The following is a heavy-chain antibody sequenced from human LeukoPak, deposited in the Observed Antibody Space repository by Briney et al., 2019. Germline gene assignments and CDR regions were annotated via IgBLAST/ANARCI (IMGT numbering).Heavy chain of an antibody. CDR1: GFTFSSYA. CDR3: VKESIAGEPAGDSGY. CDR2: ISTNGGST. Sequence: GGSLRLSCSASGFTFSSYAMHWVRQARGKRLEYVSAISTNGGSTYYADSVKGRFTISRDNSKNTLYLQMSSLRAEDTAVYYCVKESIAGEPAGDSGYWGQGTLVTVSS. V-gene: IGHV3-64D*06. J-gene: IGHJ4*02. D-gene: IGHD1-20*01.